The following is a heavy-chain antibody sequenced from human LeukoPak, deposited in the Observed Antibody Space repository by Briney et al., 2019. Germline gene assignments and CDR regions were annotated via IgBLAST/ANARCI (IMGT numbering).Heavy chain of an antibody. CDR1: GFTFSSYG. D-gene: IGHD5-24*01. CDR2: ISYDGSNK. CDR3: AKKRGGYNYDYYFDY. V-gene: IGHV3-30*18. J-gene: IGHJ4*02. Sequence: PGGSLRRSCAASGFTFSSYGMHWVRQAPGKGLEWVAVISYDGSNKYYADSVKGRFTISRDNSKNTLYLQMNSLRAEDTAVYYCAKKRGGYNYDYYFDYWGQGTLVTVSS.